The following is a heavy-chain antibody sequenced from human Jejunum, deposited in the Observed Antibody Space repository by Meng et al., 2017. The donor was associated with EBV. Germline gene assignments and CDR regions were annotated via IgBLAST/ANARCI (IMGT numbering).Heavy chain of an antibody. Sequence: QVQIQEWGAGLLKPSETLPLIGTVYGESLSKYYWSWIRQPPGKGPQWIGEMNQDGRANYNPSLKSRVTMSVDTSKNRVSLKLSSVTAADTAIYYCARLIVDPIDNWFDPWGQGTLVTVSS. CDR1: GESLSKYY. V-gene: IGHV4-34*01. CDR3: ARLIVDPIDNWFDP. D-gene: IGHD2-8*01. J-gene: IGHJ5*02. CDR2: MNQDGRA.